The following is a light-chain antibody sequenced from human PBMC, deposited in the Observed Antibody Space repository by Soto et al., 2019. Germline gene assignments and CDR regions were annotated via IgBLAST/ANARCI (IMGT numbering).Light chain of an antibody. CDR3: TSYACSNIPGV. Sequence: QSALTQPPSASGSPGQSVSISCTGTSSDVGGYNFVAWYQQHTGKAPKLMIYEVTKRPSGVPDRSAGYKSGNTASLTVSGVEVEDEAEYYGTSYACSNIPGVFGGGTEVTV. V-gene: IGLV2-8*01. J-gene: IGLJ3*02. CDR2: EVT. CDR1: SSDVGGYNF.